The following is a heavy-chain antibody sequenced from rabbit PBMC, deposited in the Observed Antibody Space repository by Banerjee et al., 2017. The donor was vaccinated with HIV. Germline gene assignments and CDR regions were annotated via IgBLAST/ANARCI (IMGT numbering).Heavy chain of an antibody. Sequence: QSLEESGGDLVKPGASLTLTCTASGFDFSSSAYMCWVRQAPGKGLEWIACIYAGRSGSTYYASWAKGRFTISKTSSTTVTLQMTSLTAADTATYFCARDLASTSGYYFSLWGQGTLVTVS. CDR3: ARDLASTSGYYFSL. CDR1: GFDFSSSAY. D-gene: IGHD1-1*01. CDR2: IYAGRSGST. V-gene: IGHV1S40*01. J-gene: IGHJ4*01.